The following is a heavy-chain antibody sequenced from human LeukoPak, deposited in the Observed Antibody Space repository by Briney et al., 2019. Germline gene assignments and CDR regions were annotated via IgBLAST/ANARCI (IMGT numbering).Heavy chain of an antibody. CDR2: IGGSGSST. J-gene: IGHJ5*02. CDR1: GFTVSSSY. V-gene: IGHV3-23*01. Sequence: PGGSLRLSCAASGFTVSSSYMNWVRQAPGKGLEWVSAIGGSGSSTYYTDSVKGRFTISRDNSKNTLYLQMNSLRAEDTAVYYCATGSGTWGQGTRVTVSS. CDR3: ATGSGT.